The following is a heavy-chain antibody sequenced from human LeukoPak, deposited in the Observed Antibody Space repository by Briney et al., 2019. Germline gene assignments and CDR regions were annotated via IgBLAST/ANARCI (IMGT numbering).Heavy chain of an antibody. CDR1: GFTFSNYN. Sequence: EGSLRLSCAASGFTFSNYNMNWVRQAPGKGLEWVSVIYSGGSTYYADSVKGRFTISRDNSKNTLYLQMNSLRAEDTAVYYCARNYYDSHWFDPWGQGTLVTVSS. J-gene: IGHJ5*02. V-gene: IGHV3-53*01. D-gene: IGHD3-22*01. CDR2: IYSGGST. CDR3: ARNYYDSHWFDP.